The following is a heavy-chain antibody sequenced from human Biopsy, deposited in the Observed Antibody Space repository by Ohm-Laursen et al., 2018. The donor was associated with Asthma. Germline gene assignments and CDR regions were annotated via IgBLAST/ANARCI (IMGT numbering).Heavy chain of an antibody. CDR1: GYTVTRYA. CDR3: TRWSLRVRDTPNDY. CDR2: MNPNSGNT. D-gene: IGHD3-16*01. V-gene: IGHV1-8*01. J-gene: IGHJ4*02. Sequence: GASVKVSCKASGYTVTRYAINWVRQAPGQGLEWMGWMNPNSGNTGYPQNFQGRVTMTRDTSISTAYMELSSLRSEDTAVYYCTRWSLRVRDTPNDYWGQGTLVTVSS.